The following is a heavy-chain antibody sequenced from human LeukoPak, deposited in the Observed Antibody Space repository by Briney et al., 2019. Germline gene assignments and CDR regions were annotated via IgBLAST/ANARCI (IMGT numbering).Heavy chain of an antibody. CDR1: GYTFTSDY. CDR3: ARKSYGSGIDY. CDR2: INPSGGST. J-gene: IGHJ4*02. Sequence: GASVKVSCKASGYTFTSDYMHWGRQAPGQGVEWMGIINPSGGSTSYAQKFQGRVTMTRDTSTSPVSMELSSLSSEDTAVYYCARKSYGSGIDYWGQGTLVTVSS. D-gene: IGHD3-10*01. V-gene: IGHV1-46*01.